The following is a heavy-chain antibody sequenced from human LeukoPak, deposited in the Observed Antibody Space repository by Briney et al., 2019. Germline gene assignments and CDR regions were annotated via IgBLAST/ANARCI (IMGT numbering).Heavy chain of an antibody. Sequence: GGSLRLSCAASGLTFSSYWMSWVRQAPGKGLEWVANIKQDGSEKYYVDSVKGRFTISRDNAKNSLYLQMNSLRAEDTAVYYCARGFLYYYDSSGYDYWGQGTLVTVSS. D-gene: IGHD3-22*01. CDR2: IKQDGSEK. J-gene: IGHJ4*02. V-gene: IGHV3-7*01. CDR3: ARGFLYYYDSSGYDY. CDR1: GLTFSSYW.